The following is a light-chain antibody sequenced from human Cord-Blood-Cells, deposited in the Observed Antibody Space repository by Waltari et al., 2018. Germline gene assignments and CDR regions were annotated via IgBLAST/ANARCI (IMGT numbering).Light chain of an antibody. CDR3: CSYAGSSTWV. Sequence: QSALTQPASVSGYPGQSITISCTATSSDVGSYNLFSWYQQHPGKAPKLMIYEGSKRPSGVSNRFSGSKSGNTASLTISGLQAEDEADYYCCSYAGSSTWVFGGGTKLTVL. CDR2: EGS. V-gene: IGLV2-23*01. CDR1: SSDVGSYNL. J-gene: IGLJ3*02.